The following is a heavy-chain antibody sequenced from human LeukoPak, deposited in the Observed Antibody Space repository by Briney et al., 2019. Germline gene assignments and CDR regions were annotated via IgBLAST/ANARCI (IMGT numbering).Heavy chain of an antibody. V-gene: IGHV3-23*01. CDR3: ATHTTSTGDDALNL. D-gene: IGHD1-1*01. J-gene: IGHJ3*01. CDR1: GFTFSSNV. CDR2: ISGSGSTT. Sequence: GGSLRLSCTASGFTFSSNVMTWVRQAPGKGLEWVSDISGSGSTTYYADSVKGRFIISRDNSKNTLYLQMNSLRGGDTAVYYCATHTTSTGDDALNLWGQGTMVTVSS.